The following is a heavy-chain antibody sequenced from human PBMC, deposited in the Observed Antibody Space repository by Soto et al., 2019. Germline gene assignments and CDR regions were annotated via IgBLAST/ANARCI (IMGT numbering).Heavy chain of an antibody. D-gene: IGHD3-3*01. CDR2: IIPIFDTT. CDR1: GDTFGNYT. J-gene: IGHJ6*02. Sequence: QVQLVQSGAEVKKPGSSVKVSCKTSGDTFGNYTVTWVRQAPGHGLEWVGGIIPIFDTTNYAQKFQDRVTINADKSTGTVSLELSSLRSEDTPVYFCAKSPTFGVLIDYYHGVEVWGPGTTVTVSS. CDR3: AKSPTFGVLIDYYHGVEV. V-gene: IGHV1-69*06.